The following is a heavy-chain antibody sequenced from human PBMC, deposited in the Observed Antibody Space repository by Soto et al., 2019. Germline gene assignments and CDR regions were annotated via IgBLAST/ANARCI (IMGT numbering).Heavy chain of an antibody. J-gene: IGHJ4*02. CDR1: GFTFSSYS. D-gene: IGHD6-19*01. V-gene: IGHV3-21*01. CDR3: ARCCSGWCGAFDY. CDR2: ISSSSSYI. Sequence: GALRISCAASGFTFSSYSMNWVRQAAGKGLEWVSSISSSSSYIYYAVSVKGRFTISRDNDKNSMYLQMNSMRAEDTAVYYCARCCSGWCGAFDYWGQGTLVTVSS.